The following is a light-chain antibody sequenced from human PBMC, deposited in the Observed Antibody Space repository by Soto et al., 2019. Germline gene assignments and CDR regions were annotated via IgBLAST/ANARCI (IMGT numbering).Light chain of an antibody. CDR2: GAS. Sequence: ETVMTQSPATLSVSPGERATLSCRASQRVNSNLAWYQQESGQPPRLLVFGASTRATGVPARFSGSGSGTDFTLTIIGLQSEDFAVYFCQQYASWPLTFGGGTKVEI. CDR1: QRVNSN. V-gene: IGKV3-15*01. CDR3: QQYASWPLT. J-gene: IGKJ4*01.